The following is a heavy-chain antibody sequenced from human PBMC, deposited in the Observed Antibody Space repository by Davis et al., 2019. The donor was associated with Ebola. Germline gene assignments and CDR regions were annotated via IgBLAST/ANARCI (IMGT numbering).Heavy chain of an antibody. Sequence: PSETLSLTCTVTGDFINSHYWSWIRQPAGKGLEWIGRINNSGYTSYNPSLKSRVTMSVDMSKKQFSLKLNSVTVADTAVYYCARDLGNYAAFDIWGQGTTVTAS. CDR1: GDFINSHY. J-gene: IGHJ3*02. D-gene: IGHD3-16*01. V-gene: IGHV4-4*07. CDR2: INNSGYT. CDR3: ARDLGNYAAFDI.